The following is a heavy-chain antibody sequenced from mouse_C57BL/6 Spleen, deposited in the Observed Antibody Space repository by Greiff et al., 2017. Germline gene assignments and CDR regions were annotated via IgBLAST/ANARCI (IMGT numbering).Heavy chain of an antibody. Sequence: QVQLKESGAELARPGASVKLSCKASGYTFTSYGISWVKQRTGQGLEWIGEIYPRSGNTYYNEKFKGKATLTADKSSSTAYMELRSLTSEDSAVYFCARVVAHWYFDVWGTGTTVTVSS. D-gene: IGHD1-1*01. CDR1: GYTFTSYG. CDR2: IYPRSGNT. V-gene: IGHV1-81*01. CDR3: ARVVAHWYFDV. J-gene: IGHJ1*03.